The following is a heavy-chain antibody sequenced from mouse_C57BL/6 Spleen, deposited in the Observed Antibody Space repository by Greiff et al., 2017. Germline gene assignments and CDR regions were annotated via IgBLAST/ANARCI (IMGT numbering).Heavy chain of an antibody. D-gene: IGHD2-2*01. CDR3: ARRNYGYEGFAY. CDR2: IDPSDSYT. CDR1: GYTFTSYW. V-gene: IGHV1-50*01. Sequence: VQLQQPGAELVKPGASVKLSCKASGYTFTSYWMQWVKQRPGQGLEWIGEIDPSDSYTNYNQKFKGKATLTVDTSSSTAYMQLSSLTSEDSAVYYCARRNYGYEGFAYWGQGTLVTVSA. J-gene: IGHJ3*01.